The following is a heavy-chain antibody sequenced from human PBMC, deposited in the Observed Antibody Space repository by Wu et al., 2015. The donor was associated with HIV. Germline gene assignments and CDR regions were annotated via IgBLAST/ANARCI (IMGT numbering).Heavy chain of an antibody. D-gene: IGHD1-26*01. CDR2: IIPIFGTA. CDR1: GGTFSSYA. CDR3: ARVVLGRTLAGSWFDP. Sequence: QVQLVQSGAEVKKPGSSVKVSCKASGGTFSSYAISWVRQAPGQGLEWMGGIIPIFGTANYAQKFQGRVTITADESTSTAYMELSSLRSEDTAVYYCARVVLGRTLAGSWFDPWGQGNPGHRLL. J-gene: IGHJ5*02. V-gene: IGHV1-69*12.